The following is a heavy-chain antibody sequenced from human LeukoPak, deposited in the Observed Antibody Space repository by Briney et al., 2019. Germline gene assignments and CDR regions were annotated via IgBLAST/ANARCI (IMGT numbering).Heavy chain of an antibody. J-gene: IGHJ6*03. Sequence: ASVKVSCKASGCTFTGYYMHWVRQAPGQGLEWMGWINPNSGGTNYAQKFQGRVTMTRDTSISTAYMELSRLRSDDTAVYYCARANLQQHRHYYYYMDVWGKGTTVTVSS. CDR2: INPNSGGT. D-gene: IGHD6-13*01. CDR1: GCTFTGYY. CDR3: ARANLQQHRHYYYYMDV. V-gene: IGHV1-2*02.